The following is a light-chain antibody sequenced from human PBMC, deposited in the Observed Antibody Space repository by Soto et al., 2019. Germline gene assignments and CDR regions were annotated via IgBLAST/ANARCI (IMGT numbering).Light chain of an antibody. J-gene: IGKJ4*01. CDR3: HQYNSYSLT. CDR2: DAS. CDR1: QSISSW. V-gene: IGKV1-5*01. Sequence: DIQMTQSPSTLSASVGERVTITCRASQSISSWLAWYQQKPGKAPKLLIYDASSLESGVPSRFSGSGSGTEFTLTISSLQPDDFATYYCHQYNSYSLTFGGGTKVEIK.